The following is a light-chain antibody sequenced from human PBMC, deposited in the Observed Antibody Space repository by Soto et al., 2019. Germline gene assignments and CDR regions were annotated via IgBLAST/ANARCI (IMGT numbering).Light chain of an antibody. V-gene: IGKV3D-20*02. CDR1: QTVRNNY. Sequence: EFVLTQSPGTLSLSPGERATLSCRASQTVRNNYLAWYQQKPGQAPRLLIYDASSRATGIPDRFSGGGSGTDFTLTISSLEPEDFAVYYCQQRSNWPLTFGGGTKV. CDR3: QQRSNWPLT. J-gene: IGKJ4*01. CDR2: DAS.